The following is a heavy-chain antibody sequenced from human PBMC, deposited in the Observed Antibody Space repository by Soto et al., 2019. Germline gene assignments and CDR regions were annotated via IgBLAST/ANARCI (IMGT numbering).Heavy chain of an antibody. Sequence: ASVKVSCKASGYTFTGYYIHWVRQARGQGLELMGWMHPNTGETNHAQTFQGRLTMTGDTSISTVYMELTSLTSDDTAVYYCARLQQRGVAAEVDYWG. CDR3: ARLQQRGVAAEVDY. J-gene: IGHJ4*01. CDR2: MHPNTGET. V-gene: IGHV1-2*02. D-gene: IGHD6-13*01. CDR1: GYTFTGYY.